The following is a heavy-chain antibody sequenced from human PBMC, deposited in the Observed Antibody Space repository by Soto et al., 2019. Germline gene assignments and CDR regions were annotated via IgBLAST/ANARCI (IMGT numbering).Heavy chain of an antibody. V-gene: IGHV4-34*01. Sequence: SETLSLTCAVYGGSFSGYYWSWIRQPPGKGLEWIGEINHSGSTNYNPSLKSRVTISVDTSKNQFSLKLSSVTAADTAVYYCARGGIAGPREDYWGQGTLVTVSS. CDR2: INHSGST. CDR1: GGSFSGYY. D-gene: IGHD6-13*01. CDR3: ARGGIAGPREDY. J-gene: IGHJ4*02.